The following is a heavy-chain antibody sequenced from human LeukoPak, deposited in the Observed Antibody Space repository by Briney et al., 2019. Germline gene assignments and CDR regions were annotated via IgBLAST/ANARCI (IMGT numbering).Heavy chain of an antibody. CDR1: GFTLSSYA. CDR2: ISGSGGSS. CDR3: TKRRGDSNVSDY. D-gene: IGHD4-11*01. J-gene: IGHJ4*02. V-gene: IGHV3-23*01. Sequence: GGSLRLSCAASGFTLSSYAMNWVRQAPGKGLEWVSSISGSGGSSYYVDSVKGRFTISRDNPKNTVYLQMNSLRAEDTAVYYSTKRRGDSNVSDYWGQGTLVTVSS.